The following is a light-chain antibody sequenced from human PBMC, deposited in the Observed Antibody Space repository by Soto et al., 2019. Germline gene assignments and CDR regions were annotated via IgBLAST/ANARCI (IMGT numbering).Light chain of an antibody. CDR1: QSINIY. J-gene: IGKJ2*01. CDR3: QQSYRSPYT. V-gene: IGKV1-39*01. CDR2: GAS. Sequence: IQMTQSPSSLSASVGDSVTVTCRASQSINIYLNWYQQKPGKAPTVLIYGASSLQSGVPSRFTGGGSRTDFTLTISSLQPEDFATYFCQQSYRSPYTFGQGPKLEIK.